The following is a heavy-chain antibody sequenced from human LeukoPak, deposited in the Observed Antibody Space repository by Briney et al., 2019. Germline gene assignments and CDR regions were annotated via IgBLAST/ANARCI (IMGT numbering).Heavy chain of an antibody. CDR3: ARGRYYDSSGYYPEDY. CDR1: GGTFSSYA. CDR2: IIPILGIA. J-gene: IGHJ4*02. D-gene: IGHD3-22*01. Sequence: SVKVSCKASGGTFSSYAISWVRQAPGQGLEWMGGIIPILGIANYAQKFQGRVTITTDESTSTAYMELSSLRSEDTAVYYCARGRYYDSSGYYPEDYWGQGTLVTVSS. V-gene: IGHV1-69*10.